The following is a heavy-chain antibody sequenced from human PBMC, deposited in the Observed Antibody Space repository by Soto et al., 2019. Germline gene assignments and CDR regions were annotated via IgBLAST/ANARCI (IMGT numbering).Heavy chain of an antibody. Sequence: TSESLSLTCTVSGGSMCSYYWRCIRQPAGTGLEWIARIYGIGGTNYNPALKRRVTMSLDTSKNKFSVRLTSVTAADTAVYYCAREGASSYASRHFDNWGPGTLVTVSS. CDR1: GGSMCSYY. J-gene: IGHJ4*02. CDR3: AREGASSYASRHFDN. D-gene: IGHD3-16*01. CDR2: IYGIGGT. V-gene: IGHV4-4*07.